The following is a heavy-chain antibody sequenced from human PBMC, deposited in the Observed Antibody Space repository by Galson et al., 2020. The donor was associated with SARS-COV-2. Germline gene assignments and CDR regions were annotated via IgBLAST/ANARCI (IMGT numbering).Heavy chain of an antibody. Sequence: NSGGSLRLSCAASGFTFSNSYLSWIRQAPGKGLEWVSFISRHGDTIYYASSVKGRFTISRDNPKNLLFLKMNSLRAEDTAVYYCAKALDGQNFFDLWGRGTLVTVSS. V-gene: IGHV3-11*04. CDR2: ISRHGDTI. D-gene: IGHD1-1*01. J-gene: IGHJ2*01. CDR3: AKALDGQNFFDL. CDR1: GFTFSNSY.